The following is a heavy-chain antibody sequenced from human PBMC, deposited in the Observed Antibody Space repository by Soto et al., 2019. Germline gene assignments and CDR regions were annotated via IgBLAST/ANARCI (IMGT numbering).Heavy chain of an antibody. CDR3: ARRFSGYDDFFDL. CDR1: GGSISSSSYY. J-gene: IGHJ2*01. D-gene: IGHD5-12*01. CDR2: IYYSGST. Sequence: QLQLQESGPGLVKPSETLSLTCTVSGGSISSSSYYWGWIRQPPGKGLEWIGSIYYSGSTYYKPSIKSRATISVDTSKNQFSLKLSSVTAADTAVYYCARRFSGYDDFFDLWGRGTLVTVSS. V-gene: IGHV4-39*01.